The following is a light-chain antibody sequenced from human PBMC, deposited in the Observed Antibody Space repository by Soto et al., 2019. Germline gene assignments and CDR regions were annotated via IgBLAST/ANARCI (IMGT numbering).Light chain of an antibody. CDR2: GAS. CDR3: QQYNSLHLT. Sequence: ENVLTQSPGTLSFSPGERATLSCRASQSVSSNYVAWYQQKPGQAPRLPVYGASSKDTGIPDRFRGSGSGTDFTLSISRLEPEDFEVYFCQQYNSLHLTFGGGTKGGIK. CDR1: QSVSSNY. J-gene: IGKJ4*01. V-gene: IGKV3-20*01.